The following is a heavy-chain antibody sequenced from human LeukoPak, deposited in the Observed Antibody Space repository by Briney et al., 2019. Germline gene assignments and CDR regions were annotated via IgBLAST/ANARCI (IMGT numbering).Heavy chain of an antibody. D-gene: IGHD6-13*01. Sequence: GGSLRLSCAASGFTFSSYSMSWVRQAPGKGLEWVSSISSSSSYIYYADSVKGRFTISRDNAKNSLYLQMNSLRAADTAVYYCARGWQYSSSWDSFDYWGQGTLVTVSS. CDR3: ARGWQYSSSWDSFDY. CDR1: GFTFSSYS. CDR2: ISSSSSYI. J-gene: IGHJ4*02. V-gene: IGHV3-21*01.